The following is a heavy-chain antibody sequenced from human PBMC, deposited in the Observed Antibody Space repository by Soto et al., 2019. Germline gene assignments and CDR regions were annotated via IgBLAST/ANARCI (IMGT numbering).Heavy chain of an antibody. CDR2: ISPGSRYP. D-gene: IGHD2-15*01. CDR3: VRGGGGGQFDP. J-gene: IGHJ5*02. V-gene: IGHV3-11*06. CDR1: GFTFGDSY. Sequence: GGSLRLSCAGSGFTFGDSYMSWIRQAPGKGLEWLSYISPGSRYPAYADSVKGRFTISRDNAKRSLYLQMMSLTAEDTAIYYCVRGGGGGQFDPWGQGTMAT.